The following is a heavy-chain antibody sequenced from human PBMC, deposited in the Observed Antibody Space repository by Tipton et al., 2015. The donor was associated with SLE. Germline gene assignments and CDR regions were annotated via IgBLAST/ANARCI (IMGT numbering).Heavy chain of an antibody. CDR3: ARAPSGVANDGFDI. Sequence: QLVQSGAEVKKPGSSVKVSCKASGGTFSSYAISWVRQAPGQGLEWMGGIIPILGIANYAQKLQGRVTITADKSTSTAYMELSSLRSEDTAVYYCARAPSGVANDGFDIWGQGTMVTVS. V-gene: IGHV1-69*09. D-gene: IGHD3-3*01. CDR2: IIPILGIA. CDR1: GGTFSSYA. J-gene: IGHJ3*02.